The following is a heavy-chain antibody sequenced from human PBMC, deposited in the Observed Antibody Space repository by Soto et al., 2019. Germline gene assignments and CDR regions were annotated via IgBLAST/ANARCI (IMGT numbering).Heavy chain of an antibody. V-gene: IGHV3-21*01. Sequence: GESLKISCAASGFTFSSYSMNWVRQAPGKGLEWVSSFSSSSSYIYYADSVKGRFTISRDNAKNSLYLQMNSLRAEDTAVYYCALAARPGYWYFDLWGRGTLVTVSS. D-gene: IGHD6-6*01. CDR2: FSSSSSYI. CDR1: GFTFSSYS. J-gene: IGHJ2*01. CDR3: ALAARPGYWYFDL.